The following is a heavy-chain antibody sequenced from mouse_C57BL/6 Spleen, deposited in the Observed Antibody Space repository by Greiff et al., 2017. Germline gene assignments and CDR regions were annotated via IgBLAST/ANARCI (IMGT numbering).Heavy chain of an antibody. CDR2: IYPGSGST. J-gene: IGHJ2*01. V-gene: IGHV1-55*01. CDR1: GYTFTSYW. D-gene: IGHD2-5*01. Sequence: QVQLQQPGAELVKPGASVKMSCKASGYTFTSYWITWVKQRPGQGLEWIGDIYPGSGSTNYNEKFKSKATPTVDKSSSTAYMELRSLTSEDSALYCSAREGSNFFDYWGQGTTLTVSS. CDR3: AREGSNFFDY.